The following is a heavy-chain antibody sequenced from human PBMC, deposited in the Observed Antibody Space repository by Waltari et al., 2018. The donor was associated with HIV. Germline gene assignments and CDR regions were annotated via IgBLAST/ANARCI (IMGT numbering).Heavy chain of an antibody. D-gene: IGHD5-12*01. CDR2: ISSSSSTI. Sequence: EVQLVESGGGLVQPGGSLRLSCAASGFTFSSYSMNWVRQAPGKGLEWVSYISSSSSTIYYADSVKGRFTISRDNAKNSLYLQMNSLRAEDTAVYYCARDFGNRRGYSGYDNFDYWGQGTLVTVSS. CDR3: ARDFGNRRGYSGYDNFDY. CDR1: GFTFSSYS. J-gene: IGHJ4*02. V-gene: IGHV3-48*01.